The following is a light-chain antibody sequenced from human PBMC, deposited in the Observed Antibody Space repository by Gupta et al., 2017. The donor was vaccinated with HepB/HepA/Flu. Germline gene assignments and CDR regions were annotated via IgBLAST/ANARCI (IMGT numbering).Light chain of an antibody. CDR1: SSNVCADYH. CDR2: DNK. J-gene: IGLJ2*01. CDR3: HSYDNSLSVVV. V-gene: IGLV1-40*01. Sequence: TKSAASSSSNVCADYHVHSYQQLPVTAPNLLIYDNKNRASGVPDRFSGSNSGTSASLATTRLQAEDDADYYFHSYDNSLSVVVFDGGTKVTVL.